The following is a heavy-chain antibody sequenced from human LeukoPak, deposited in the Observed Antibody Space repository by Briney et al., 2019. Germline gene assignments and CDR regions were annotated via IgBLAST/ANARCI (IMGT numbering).Heavy chain of an antibody. J-gene: IGHJ4*02. CDR3: ARGIAVAGIYDY. D-gene: IGHD6-19*01. CDR1: GGSFSGYY. V-gene: IGHV4-59*01. CDR2: IYYSGST. Sequence: SETLSLTCAVYGGSFSGYYWSWIRQPPGKGLEWIGYIYYSGSTNYNPSLKSRVTISVDTSKNQFSLKLSSVTAADTAVYYCARGIAVAGIYDYWGQGTLVTVSS.